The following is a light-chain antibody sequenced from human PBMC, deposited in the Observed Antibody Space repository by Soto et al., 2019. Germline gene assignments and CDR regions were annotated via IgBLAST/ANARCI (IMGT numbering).Light chain of an antibody. J-gene: IGKJ1*01. CDR3: QQYASSRT. Sequence: EIVLTQSPGTLSLSPGARAPLSCRASQSVTNNYLAWYQQKPGQAPRLLIYVASNRAPGIPDRFSGSGSGTDFTLTISRLEPEDFAVYYCQQYASSRTFGQGTKVDIK. CDR2: VAS. CDR1: QSVTNNY. V-gene: IGKV3-20*01.